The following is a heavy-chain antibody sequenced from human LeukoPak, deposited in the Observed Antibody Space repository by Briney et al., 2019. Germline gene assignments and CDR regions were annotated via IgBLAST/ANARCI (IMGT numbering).Heavy chain of an antibody. D-gene: IGHD6-19*01. Sequence: HGESLKISCKGSGYSFTSYWIGWVRQMPGKGLEWMGIIYPGDSDTRYSPSFQGQVTISADKSISTAYLQWSSLKASDTAMYYCARLISSGWYGVVSGGYYFDYWGQGTLVTVSS. J-gene: IGHJ4*02. CDR2: IYPGDSDT. CDR3: ARLISSGWYGVVSGGYYFDY. CDR1: GYSFTSYW. V-gene: IGHV5-51*01.